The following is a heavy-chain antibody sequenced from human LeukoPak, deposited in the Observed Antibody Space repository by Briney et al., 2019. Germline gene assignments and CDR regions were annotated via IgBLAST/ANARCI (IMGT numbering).Heavy chain of an antibody. Sequence: SETLSLTCAVYGGSFSGYYWSWIRQPPGKGLEWIGEINHSGSTNYNPSLKSRVTISVDTSKNQFSLKLSSVTAADTAVYYCARASNYLWGSYDHWGQGTLVTVPS. CDR1: GGSFSGYY. J-gene: IGHJ5*02. CDR2: INHSGST. V-gene: IGHV4-34*01. CDR3: ARASNYLWGSYDH. D-gene: IGHD3-16*01.